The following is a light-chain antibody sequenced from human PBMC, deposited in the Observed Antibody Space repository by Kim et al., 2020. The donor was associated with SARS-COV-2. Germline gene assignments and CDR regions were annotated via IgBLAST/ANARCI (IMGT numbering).Light chain of an antibody. CDR1: SSDVGAYDF. J-gene: IGLJ2*01. CDR2: DVS. V-gene: IGLV2-14*04. CDR3: SSYTTSTSVI. Sequence: GRSISIPCTGTSSDVGAYDFVPWYQQHPDTAPKLLIFDVSKRPSGVSNHFSGSKSGNTASLTISGLQAEDEADYYCSSYTTSTSVIFGGGTQLTVL.